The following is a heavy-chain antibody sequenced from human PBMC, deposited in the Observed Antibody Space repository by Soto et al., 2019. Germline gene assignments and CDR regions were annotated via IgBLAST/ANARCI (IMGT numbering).Heavy chain of an antibody. V-gene: IGHV1-46*01. CDR3: ARSSGGNVGIIIEGTNWFAP. Sequence: ASVKVSCTAPRDTFTSYYINWVRQAPGQGLEWMGVINPHGGSTAYAQKFKGRVTLTRDTSASTVYMEVSSLTSEDTAMYYCARSSGGNVGIIIEGTNWFAPWGQGTLVTVSS. CDR2: INPHGGST. D-gene: IGHD1-26*01. J-gene: IGHJ5*02. CDR1: RDTFTSYY.